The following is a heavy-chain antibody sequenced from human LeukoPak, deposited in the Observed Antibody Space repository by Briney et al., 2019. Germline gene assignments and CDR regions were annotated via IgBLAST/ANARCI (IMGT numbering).Heavy chain of an antibody. J-gene: IGHJ4*02. D-gene: IGHD1-26*01. V-gene: IGHV4-38-2*02. CDR1: GYSISSGYY. CDR3: ARDQMAATGFDY. CDR2: IYHSGST. Sequence: SKTLSLTCAVSGYSISSGYYWGWIRQPPGKGLEWIGSIYHSGSTYYNPSLKSRVTISVDTSKNQFSLKLSSVTAADTAVYYCARDQMAATGFDYWGQGTLVTVSS.